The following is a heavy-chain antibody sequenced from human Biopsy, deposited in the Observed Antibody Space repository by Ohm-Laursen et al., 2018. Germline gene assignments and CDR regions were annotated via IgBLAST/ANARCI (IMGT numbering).Heavy chain of an antibody. J-gene: IGHJ4*02. V-gene: IGHV1-8*01. CDR3: ARDFNYDGGGSFNFDY. CDR1: GYTFTNYN. Sequence: GASVKVSCKASGYTFTNYNANWVRRATGQGLEWMGWMNPNSGNTGYAQKFQGRVTMTRNTSISTAYMELSSLTSVDTAVYYCARDFNYDGGGSFNFDYWGQGTLVTVSS. D-gene: IGHD3-22*01. CDR2: MNPNSGNT.